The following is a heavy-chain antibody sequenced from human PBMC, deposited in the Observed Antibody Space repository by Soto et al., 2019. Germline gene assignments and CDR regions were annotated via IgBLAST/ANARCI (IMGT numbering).Heavy chain of an antibody. CDR1: GGTFSSYA. Sequence: SVKVSCKASGGTFSSYAISWVRQAPGQGLEGMGGIIPIFGTANYAQKFQGRVTITADESTSTSYQELSSLRSEDSARYYCARDQHRRITMVRGVRIGAFDIWGQGTMVTVSS. D-gene: IGHD3-10*01. CDR3: ARDQHRRITMVRGVRIGAFDI. J-gene: IGHJ3*02. V-gene: IGHV1-69*13. CDR2: IIPIFGTA.